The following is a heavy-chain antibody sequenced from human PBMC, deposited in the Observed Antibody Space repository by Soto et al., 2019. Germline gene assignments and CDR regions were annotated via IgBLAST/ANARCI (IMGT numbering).Heavy chain of an antibody. J-gene: IGHJ4*02. CDR2: IYYLGNT. V-gene: IGHV4-39*01. CDR3: AKRPLALLCFDY. Sequence: PSETLSLTCTVSGGSISSSSSYWGWIRQPPGKGLEWVGSIYYLGNTYYNPSLGGRVSISVDTSKNQFSLKLKSVTAADTAVYYCAKRPLALLCFDYWGQGTLVTVSS. CDR1: GGSISSSSSY.